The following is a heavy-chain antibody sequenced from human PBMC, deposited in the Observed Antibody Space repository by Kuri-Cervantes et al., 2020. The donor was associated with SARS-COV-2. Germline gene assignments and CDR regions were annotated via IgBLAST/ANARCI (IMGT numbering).Heavy chain of an antibody. CDR3: ARVETSHYSSYYMDV. V-gene: IGHV3-21*01. Sequence: LSLTCAASGFTFSSYSMNWVRQAPGKGLEWVSSISSSSSYIYYADSVKGRFAISRDNAKNSLYLQMNSLRAEDTAVYFCARVETSHYSSYYMDVWGKGTTVTVSS. CDR2: ISSSSSYI. CDR1: GFTFSSYS. J-gene: IGHJ6*03.